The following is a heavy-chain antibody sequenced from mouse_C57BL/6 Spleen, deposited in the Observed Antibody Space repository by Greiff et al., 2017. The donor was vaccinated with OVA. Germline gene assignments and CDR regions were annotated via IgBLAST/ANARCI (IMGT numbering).Heavy chain of an antibody. CDR2: INYDGSST. V-gene: IGHV5-16*01. CDR3: ARDGGTTVVAPWYFDY. Sequence: DVHLVESEGGLVQPGSSMKLSCTASGFTFSDYYMAWVRQVPEKGLEWVANINYDGSSTYYLDSLKSRFIISRDNAKNILYLQMSSLQSEDTATYYCARDGGTTVVAPWYFDYWGQGTTLTVSS. J-gene: IGHJ2*01. D-gene: IGHD1-1*01. CDR1: GFTFSDYY.